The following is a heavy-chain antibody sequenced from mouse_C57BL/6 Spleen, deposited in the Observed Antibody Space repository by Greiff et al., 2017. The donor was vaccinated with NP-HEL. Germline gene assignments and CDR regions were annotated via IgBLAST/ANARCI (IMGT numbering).Heavy chain of an antibody. J-gene: IGHJ2*01. CDR2: IRNKANGYTT. Sequence: DVHLVESGGGLVQPGGSLSLSCAASGFTFTDYYTSWVRQPPGKALEWLGFIRNKANGYTTEYSASVKGRFTISRDNSQSILYLQMNALRAEDSATYYCARYVLLRGFDYWGQGTTLTVSS. CDR3: ARYVLLRGFDY. D-gene: IGHD1-1*01. V-gene: IGHV7-3*01. CDR1: GFTFTDYY.